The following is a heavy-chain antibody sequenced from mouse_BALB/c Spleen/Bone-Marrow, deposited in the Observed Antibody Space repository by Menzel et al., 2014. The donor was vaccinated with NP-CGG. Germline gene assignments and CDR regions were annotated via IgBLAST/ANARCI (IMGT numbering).Heavy chain of an antibody. J-gene: IGHJ1*01. CDR3: ARRRTFITSVVDYFDV. CDR2: IYPGDGNT. CDR1: GYVFSSSW. Sequence: VQRVESGPELVKPGASVKISCRASGYVFSSSWMNWVKQRPGQGLEWIGRIYPGDGNTNYNGKFKGKATLTADTSSSTAYMQISSLTSVDSAVYFCARRRTFITSVVDYFDVWGAGTTVTVSS. V-gene: IGHV1-82*01. D-gene: IGHD1-1*02.